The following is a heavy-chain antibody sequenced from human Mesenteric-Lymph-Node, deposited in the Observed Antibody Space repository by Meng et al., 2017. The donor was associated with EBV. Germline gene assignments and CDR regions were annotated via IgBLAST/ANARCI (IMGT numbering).Heavy chain of an antibody. CDR3: ARGATSVFDL. J-gene: IGHJ2*01. CDR2: TYYRSKWYN. CDR1: GDSVSSSSAA. Sequence: QVQLQQSGSGLVKPSXXXXLXXXISGDSVSSSSAAWTWIRQSPSRGLEWLGRTYYRSKWYNDYAVFVKSRITINPDTSKNQFSLQLNSVTPEDTAVYYCARGATSVFDLWGRGTLVTVSS. V-gene: IGHV6-1*01.